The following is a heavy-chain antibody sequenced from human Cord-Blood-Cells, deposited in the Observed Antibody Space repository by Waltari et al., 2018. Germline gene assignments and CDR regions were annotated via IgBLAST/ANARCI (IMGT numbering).Heavy chain of an antibody. J-gene: IGHJ5*02. CDR2: IFSNDEK. D-gene: IGHD5-12*01. CDR1: GFSLSNARLG. CDR3: ARAPGGSGYDNWFDP. Sequence: QVTLKESGPVLVKPTETLTLTCTVSGFSLSNARLGVSWIRQPPGKALEWLAHIFSNDEKSYSTSLKSRLTISKDTSKSQVVLTMTNMDPVDTATYYCARAPGGSGYDNWFDPWGQGTLVTVSS. V-gene: IGHV2-26*01.